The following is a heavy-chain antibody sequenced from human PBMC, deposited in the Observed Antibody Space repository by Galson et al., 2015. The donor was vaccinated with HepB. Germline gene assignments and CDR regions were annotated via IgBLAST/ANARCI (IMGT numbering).Heavy chain of an antibody. CDR2: ISSSSSTI. Sequence: SLRLSCAASGFTFSSYSMNWVRQAPGKGLEWVSYISSSSSTIYYADSVKGRFTISRDNAKNSLYLQMNSLRDEDTAVYYCARDRGCSSSWYNWFDPWGQGTPVTVSS. CDR1: GFTFSSYS. D-gene: IGHD6-13*01. CDR3: ARDRGCSSSWYNWFDP. J-gene: IGHJ5*02. V-gene: IGHV3-48*02.